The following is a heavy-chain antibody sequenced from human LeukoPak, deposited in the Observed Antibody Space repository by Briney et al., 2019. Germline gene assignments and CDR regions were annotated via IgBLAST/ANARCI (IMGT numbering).Heavy chain of an antibody. CDR2: IRYDETNK. Sequence: GGSLRLSCAASGLTFSSSGMHWVRQAPGKGLEWVAFIRYDETNKHYADSVKGRFTISRDNSKNTLYLQMNSLRSEDTAVYYCAKGVYGGSSGGFYFHYWGKGALVTVSS. CDR1: GLTFSSSG. D-gene: IGHD1-26*01. CDR3: AKGVYGGSSGGFYFHY. V-gene: IGHV3-30*02. J-gene: IGHJ4*02.